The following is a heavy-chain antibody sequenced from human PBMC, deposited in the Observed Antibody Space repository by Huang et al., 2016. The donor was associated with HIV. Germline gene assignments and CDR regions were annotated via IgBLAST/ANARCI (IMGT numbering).Heavy chain of an antibody. Sequence: QVHLVESGGGVVQPGRSLRLSCAASGFSFSNCAMHWVRQAPGEGLGWVAVISYDGRNDFYSDSVKVRVTISRDNFKDTLTLQMNSLRIDDTAMYFCAKESRWFSDLDHWGQGTLVTVSS. CDR1: GFSFSNCA. D-gene: IGHD2-15*01. CDR2: ISYDGRND. CDR3: AKESRWFSDLDH. V-gene: IGHV3-30*18. J-gene: IGHJ4*02.